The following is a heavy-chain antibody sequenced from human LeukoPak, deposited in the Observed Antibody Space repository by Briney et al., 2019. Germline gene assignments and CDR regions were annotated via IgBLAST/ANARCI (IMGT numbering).Heavy chain of an antibody. D-gene: IGHD3-22*01. CDR3: ARFFGSSGYYGASYYYGMDV. CDR2: ISSSSSYI. V-gene: IGHV3-21*01. CDR1: GFTFSSYS. J-gene: IGHJ6*02. Sequence: GGSLRLSCAASGFTFSSYSMNWVRQAPGQGLEWVSSISSSSSYIYYADSVKGRFTISRDNAKNSLYLQINSLRAEDTAVYYCARFFGSSGYYGASYYYGMDVWGQGTTVTVSS.